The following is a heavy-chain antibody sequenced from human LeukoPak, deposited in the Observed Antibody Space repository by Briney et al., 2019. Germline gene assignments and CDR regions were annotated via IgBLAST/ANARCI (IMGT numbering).Heavy chain of an antibody. D-gene: IGHD3-3*01. CDR3: ARGLISYDFWSGYFDY. J-gene: IGHJ4*02. V-gene: IGHV4-59*01. CDR1: GGSISSYY. CDR2: IYYSGST. Sequence: SETLSLTCTVSGGSISSYYWSWIREPPGKGLEWIGYIYYSGSTNYNPSLKSRVTISVDTSKNQFSLKLSSVTAADTAVYYCARGLISYDFWSGYFDYWGQGTLVTVSS.